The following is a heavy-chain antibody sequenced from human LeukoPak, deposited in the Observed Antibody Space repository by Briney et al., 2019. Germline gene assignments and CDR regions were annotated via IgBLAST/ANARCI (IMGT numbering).Heavy chain of an antibody. D-gene: IGHD4-11*01. CDR1: GFTFSDYY. J-gene: IGHJ4*02. V-gene: IGHV3-11*04. Sequence: GGSLRLSCAASGFTFSDYYMSWIRQAPGKGLEWVSYISSSGSTIYYADSVKGRFTISRDSAKNSLYLQMNSLRAEDTAVYYCARETTVTAFDYWGQGTLVTVSS. CDR3: ARETTVTAFDY. CDR2: ISSSGSTI.